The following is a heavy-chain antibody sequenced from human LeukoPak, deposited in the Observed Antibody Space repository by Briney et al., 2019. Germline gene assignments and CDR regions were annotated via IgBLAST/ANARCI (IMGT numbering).Heavy chain of an antibody. J-gene: IGHJ4*02. D-gene: IGHD2-15*01. CDR1: EFTFSSYN. V-gene: IGHV3-21*01. CDR2: INPSSSYI. Sequence: GGSLRLFCVVSEFTFSSYNMNWVRQAPGKGLEWLSSINPSSSYINYADLVMGRFTISRENAKNSVDLQMSSLRAEDTAVYYCARDKDRTSAGRCYLPDDWGQGTLVTVSS. CDR3: ARDKDRTSAGRCYLPDD.